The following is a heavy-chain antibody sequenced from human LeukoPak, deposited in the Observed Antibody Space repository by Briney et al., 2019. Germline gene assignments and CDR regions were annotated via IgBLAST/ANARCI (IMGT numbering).Heavy chain of an antibody. V-gene: IGHV1-2*02. Sequence: ASVTVSCKASGYTFTGYYMHWVRQAPGPGLEWMGWINPNSGGTNYAQTFQGRVTMPSVPSISTAYMEMSRLRSDDTAVYYCAREKGGGVELDILTGEYYYGMDVWGQGTTVTVSS. J-gene: IGHJ6*02. CDR1: GYTFTGYY. D-gene: IGHD3-9*01. CDR3: AREKGGGVELDILTGEYYYGMDV. CDR2: INPNSGGT.